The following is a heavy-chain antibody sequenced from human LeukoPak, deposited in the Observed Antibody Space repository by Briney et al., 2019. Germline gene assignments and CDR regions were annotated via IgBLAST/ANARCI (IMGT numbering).Heavy chain of an antibody. J-gene: IGHJ4*02. Sequence: GGSLRLSCAASGFTFSSYAMHWVRLAPGKGLEWVAVISYDGSNKYYADSVKGRFTISRDNSKNTLYLQMNSLRAEDTAVYYCARDSGITMIVVVTEFDYWGQGTLVTVSS. CDR1: GFTFSSYA. D-gene: IGHD3-22*01. V-gene: IGHV3-30*04. CDR2: ISYDGSNK. CDR3: ARDSGITMIVVVTEFDY.